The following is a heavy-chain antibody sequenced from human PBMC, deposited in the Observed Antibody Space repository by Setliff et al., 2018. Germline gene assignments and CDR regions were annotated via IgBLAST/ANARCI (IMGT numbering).Heavy chain of an antibody. J-gene: IGHJ4*02. D-gene: IGHD2-15*01. Sequence: RASVKVSCKASGYTFTDYYMHWVQQAPGKGLEWMGRVDPEDGETIYAEKFQGRVTITADTSTDTAYLELSSLRSEDTAVYYCATGRRYCSGGSCAFFDYWGQGTLVTVSS. CDR2: VDPEDGET. CDR3: ATGRRYCSGGSCAFFDY. CDR1: GYTFTDYY. V-gene: IGHV1-69-2*01.